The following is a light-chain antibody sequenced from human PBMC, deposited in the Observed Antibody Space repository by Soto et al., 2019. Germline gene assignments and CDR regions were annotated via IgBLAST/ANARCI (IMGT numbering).Light chain of an antibody. Sequence: DIQMTQSPSTLSGSVGDRVTITCRASQGISRYLSWYQQKPGRAPKLLISAASTLQSGVPARFSGSGSGTDFTLSITSLQPEDFATYYCQQLNTYPVTFGGGTKVDNK. CDR1: QGISRY. J-gene: IGKJ4*01. V-gene: IGKV1-9*01. CDR3: QQLNTYPVT. CDR2: AAS.